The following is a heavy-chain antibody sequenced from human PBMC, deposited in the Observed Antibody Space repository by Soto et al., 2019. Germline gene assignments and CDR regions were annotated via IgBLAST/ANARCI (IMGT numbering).Heavy chain of an antibody. Sequence: VSVKVSCKASGYTFTSYGISWVRQAPGQGLEWMGWISAYNGNTNYAQKLQGRVTMTTDTSTSTAYMELRSLRSDDTAVFYCARDQRYQLLWTWFDPWGQGTLVTVSS. V-gene: IGHV1-18*01. CDR3: ARDQRYQLLWTWFDP. D-gene: IGHD2-2*01. CDR2: ISAYNGNT. CDR1: GYTFTSYG. J-gene: IGHJ5*02.